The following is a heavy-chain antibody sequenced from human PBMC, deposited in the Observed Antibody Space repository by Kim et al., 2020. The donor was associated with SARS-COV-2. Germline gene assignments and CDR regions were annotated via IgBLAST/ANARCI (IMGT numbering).Heavy chain of an antibody. Sequence: LKSRVTISVDTSKNQFSLRLSSVTAVDTSVYYCARGRITIFGVVTEFDYWGQGTLVTVSS. CDR3: ARGRITIFGVVTEFDY. V-gene: IGHV4-31*02. D-gene: IGHD3-3*01. J-gene: IGHJ4*02.